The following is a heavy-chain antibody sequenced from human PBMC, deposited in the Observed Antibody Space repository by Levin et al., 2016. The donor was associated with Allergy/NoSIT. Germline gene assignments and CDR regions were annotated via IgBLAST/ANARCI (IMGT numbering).Heavy chain of an antibody. Sequence: WIRQPPGKGLEWIGYIYYTGSTYYNSSLKSRLTISVDTSKNQFSLKLRSVTAADTAVYYCARGGDGYSSWGQGTLVTVSS. CDR3: ARGGDGYSS. J-gene: IGHJ5*02. CDR2: IYYTGST. V-gene: IGHV4-30-4*01. D-gene: IGHD5-24*01.